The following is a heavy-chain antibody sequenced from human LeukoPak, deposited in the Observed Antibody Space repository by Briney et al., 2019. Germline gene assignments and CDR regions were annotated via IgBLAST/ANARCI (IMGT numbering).Heavy chain of an antibody. CDR2: ISSSGSTI. CDR3: ASDGYSYGPNIDY. Sequence: GGSLRLSCAASGFTFSTYAMSWVRQAPGKGLEWVSYISSSGSTIYYADSVKGRFTISRDNAKNSLYLQMNSLRAEDTAVYYCASDGYSYGPNIDYWGQGTLVTVSS. V-gene: IGHV3-48*03. CDR1: GFTFSTYA. D-gene: IGHD5-18*01. J-gene: IGHJ4*02.